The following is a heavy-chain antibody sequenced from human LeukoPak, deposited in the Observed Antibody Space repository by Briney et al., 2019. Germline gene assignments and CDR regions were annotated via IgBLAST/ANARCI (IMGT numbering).Heavy chain of an antibody. CDR1: GGSISSSSYY. Sequence: SETLSLTCTVSGGSISSSSYYWGWIRQPPGKGLEWIGSIYYSGSTYYNPSLKSRVTISVDTSKNQFSLKLSSVTAADTAVYYCARSHITIFGVVIRGFDYWGQGTLVTVSS. J-gene: IGHJ4*02. CDR2: IYYSGST. V-gene: IGHV4-39*01. D-gene: IGHD3-3*01. CDR3: ARSHITIFGVVIRGFDY.